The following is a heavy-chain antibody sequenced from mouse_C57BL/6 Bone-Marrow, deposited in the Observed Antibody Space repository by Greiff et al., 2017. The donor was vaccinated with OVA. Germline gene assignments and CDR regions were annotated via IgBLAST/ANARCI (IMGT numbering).Heavy chain of an antibody. Sequence: VESGGGLVKPGGSLKLSCAASGFTFSSYAMSWVRQTPEKRLEWVATISDGGSYTYYPDNVKGRFTISRDNAKNNLYLQMSHLKSEDTAMYYCARASITTVVSNWYFDVWGTGTTVTVSS. CDR2: ISDGGSYT. V-gene: IGHV5-4*01. D-gene: IGHD1-1*01. CDR3: ARASITTVVSNWYFDV. CDR1: GFTFSSYA. J-gene: IGHJ1*03.